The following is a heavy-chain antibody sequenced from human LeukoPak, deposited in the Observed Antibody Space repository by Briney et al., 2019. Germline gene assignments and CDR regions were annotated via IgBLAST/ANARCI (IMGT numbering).Heavy chain of an antibody. V-gene: IGHV4-39*01. Sequence: SETLSLTCTVSGGSIISTSFYWGWIRQPPVKGLAWLGSIYHSGSTYDNPSLKSRVTISVDRSKNQFSLKLSSVTAADTAVYYCARLYYDSRGYYWFDRWGQGTLVTVSS. CDR1: GGSIISTSFY. CDR2: IYHSGST. J-gene: IGHJ5*02. CDR3: ARLYYDSRGYYWFDR. D-gene: IGHD3-22*01.